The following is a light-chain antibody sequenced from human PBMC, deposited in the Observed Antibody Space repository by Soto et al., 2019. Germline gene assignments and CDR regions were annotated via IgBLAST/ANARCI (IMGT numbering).Light chain of an antibody. CDR3: SSFTGTTSLGV. CDR1: SNDIGGYDY. CDR2: EVN. J-gene: IGLJ3*02. Sequence: QSALTQPASVSGSPGQSITISCSGTSNDIGGYDYVSWYQQHPGKAPKLIIFEVNNRPSGISFRFSGSKSGNAASLTISGLQAGDEDDYYCSSFTGTTSLGVFGGGTKVTVL. V-gene: IGLV2-14*03.